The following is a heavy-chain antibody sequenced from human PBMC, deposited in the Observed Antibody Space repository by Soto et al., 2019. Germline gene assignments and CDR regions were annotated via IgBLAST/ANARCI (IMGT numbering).Heavy chain of an antibody. J-gene: IGHJ4*02. CDR1: GYSFSSYW. D-gene: IGHD3-16*01. CDR2: IDPSDAYT. V-gene: IGHV5-10-1*01. Sequence: GESLKISCKGFGYSFSSYWISWVRQMPGKGLEWMGRIDPSDAYTNYSPSFQGHVTISTDKSISTAYLQWSSLRASDTAMYYCVRPNFGALTHFDFWGQGTLVTVSS. CDR3: VRPNFGALTHFDF.